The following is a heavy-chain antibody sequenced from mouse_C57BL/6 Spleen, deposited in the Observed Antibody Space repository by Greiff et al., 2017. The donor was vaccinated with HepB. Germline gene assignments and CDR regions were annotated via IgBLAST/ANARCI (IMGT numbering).Heavy chain of an antibody. J-gene: IGHJ3*01. CDR3: ARQVYYDYDKAFAY. CDR2: ISDGGSYT. Sequence: EVKVVESGGGLVKPGGSLKLSCAASGFTFSSYAMSWVRQTPEKRLEWVATISDGGSYTYYPDNVKGRFTISRDNAKNNLYLQMSHLKSEDTAMYYCARQVYYDYDKAFAYWGQGTLVTVSA. CDR1: GFTFSSYA. V-gene: IGHV5-4*03. D-gene: IGHD2-4*01.